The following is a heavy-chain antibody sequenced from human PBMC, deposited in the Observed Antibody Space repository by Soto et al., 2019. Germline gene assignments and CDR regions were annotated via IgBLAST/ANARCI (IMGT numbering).Heavy chain of an antibody. V-gene: IGHV1-18*04. CDR3: ARDCLTVTTCGVGLFARYYYGMDV. J-gene: IGHJ6*02. D-gene: IGHD4-17*01. CDR2: ISAYNGNT. CDR1: GYTFTSYG. Sequence: QFQLVQSGAEVKKPGASVKVSCKASGYTFTSYGISWVRQAPGQGLEWMGWISAYNGNTNYAQKLQGRVTMTTDTSTSTAYMELRSLRSDDTAVYYCARDCLTVTTCGVGLFARYYYGMDVWGQGTTVTVSS.